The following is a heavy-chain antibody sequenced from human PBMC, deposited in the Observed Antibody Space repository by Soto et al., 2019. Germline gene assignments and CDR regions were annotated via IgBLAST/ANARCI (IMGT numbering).Heavy chain of an antibody. CDR1: GYTFTSYG. CDR2: ISAYNGNT. Sequence: ASVKVSCKASGYTFTSYGISCVRQAPGQGLEWMGWISAYNGNTNYAQKLQGRVTMTTDTSTSTAYMELRSLRSDDTAVYYCARDVDTAMVNWFDPWGQGTLVTVSS. CDR3: ARDVDTAMVNWFDP. V-gene: IGHV1-18*01. J-gene: IGHJ5*02. D-gene: IGHD5-18*01.